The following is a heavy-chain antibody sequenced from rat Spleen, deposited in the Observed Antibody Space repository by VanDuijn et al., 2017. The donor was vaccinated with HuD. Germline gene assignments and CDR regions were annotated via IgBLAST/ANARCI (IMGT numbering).Heavy chain of an antibody. V-gene: IGHV2-13*01. D-gene: IGHD3-7*01. J-gene: IGHJ2*01. CDR1: GFSLNNYG. Sequence: QVQLKESGPGLVQPSQTLSLTCTVSGFSLNNYGVIWVRQPPGKGLEWMGVIWGNGNTNYNSLLKSRLSINRDTSKSQVFLKMNSLQTEDKATYYCVRDPPGRAPFDYWGQGVMVTVSS. CDR3: VRDPPGRAPFDY. CDR2: IWGNGNT.